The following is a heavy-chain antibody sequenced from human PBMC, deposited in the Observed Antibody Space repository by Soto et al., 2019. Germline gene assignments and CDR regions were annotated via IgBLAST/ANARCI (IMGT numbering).Heavy chain of an antibody. Sequence: GGSLRLSCAASGFTFSNYWMRWVRQAPGKGLGWVANIRQDGSEKYYVDSVKGRFTISRDNAKNSLYLQMNSLRAEDTAVYYCARVERKIIGVYYYYMDVWGKGTTVTVSS. V-gene: IGHV3-7*01. CDR1: GFTFSNYW. CDR3: ARVERKIIGVYYYYMDV. D-gene: IGHD6-6*01. J-gene: IGHJ6*03. CDR2: IRQDGSEK.